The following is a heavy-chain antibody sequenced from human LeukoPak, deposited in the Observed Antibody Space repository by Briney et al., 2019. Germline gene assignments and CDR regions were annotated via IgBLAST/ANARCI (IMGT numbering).Heavy chain of an antibody. CDR3: ARGSSGWYGYYFDY. J-gene: IGHJ4*02. Sequence: SETLSLTCTVSGGSISSYYWNWIRQPPGKGLDYIGYIYYSGSTNYNPSLKSRITISVDTSKNQFSLKLNSVTAADTAVYYCARGSSGWYGYYFDYWGQGTLVTVSS. V-gene: IGHV4-59*01. CDR1: GGSISSYY. D-gene: IGHD6-19*01. CDR2: IYYSGST.